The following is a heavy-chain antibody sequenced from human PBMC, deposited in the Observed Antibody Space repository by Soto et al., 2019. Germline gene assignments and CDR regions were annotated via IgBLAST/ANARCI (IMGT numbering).Heavy chain of an antibody. D-gene: IGHD3-22*01. J-gene: IGHJ4*02. Sequence: EVQLVQSGAEVKKPGESLRISCKGSGYSFTSYWISWVRQMPGKGLEWMGRIDPSDSYTNYSPSFQGHVTISADKSISTAYLQWSSLKASDTAMYYCARHRRGDTMIVVVITLPDYWGQGTLVTVSS. CDR2: IDPSDSYT. CDR1: GYSFTSYW. V-gene: IGHV5-10-1*01. CDR3: ARHRRGDTMIVVVITLPDY.